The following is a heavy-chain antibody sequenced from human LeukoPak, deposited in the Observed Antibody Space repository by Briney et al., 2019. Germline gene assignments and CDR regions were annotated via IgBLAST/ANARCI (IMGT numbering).Heavy chain of an antibody. Sequence: SETLSLTCTVSGGSISSSSYYWGWIRQPPGKGLEWIGSIYYSGSTYYNPSLKSRVTISVDTSKNQFSLKLSSVTAADTAVYYCARDLRSGSYPSHSDYWGQGTLVTVSS. V-gene: IGHV4-39*07. CDR2: IYYSGST. CDR3: ARDLRSGSYPSHSDY. J-gene: IGHJ4*02. D-gene: IGHD3-10*01. CDR1: GGSISSSSYY.